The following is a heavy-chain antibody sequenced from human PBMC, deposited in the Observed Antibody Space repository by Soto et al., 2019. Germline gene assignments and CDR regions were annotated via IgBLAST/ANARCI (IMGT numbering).Heavy chain of an antibody. J-gene: IGHJ5*02. Sequence: GGSLRLSCTASGFTFSEYSMSWVRQAPGKGLEWVSSITHSGTYVYYADSVKGRFTISRDSASNPLFLQMTSLRAEDTAVYYCTKKGGGPFPFDPWGQGTRVTVSS. CDR1: GFTFSEYS. CDR2: ITHSGTYV. D-gene: IGHD3-10*01. V-gene: IGHV3-21*01. CDR3: TKKGGGPFPFDP.